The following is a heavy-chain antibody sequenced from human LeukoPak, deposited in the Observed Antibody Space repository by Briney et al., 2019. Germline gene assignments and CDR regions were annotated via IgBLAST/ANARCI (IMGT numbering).Heavy chain of an antibody. CDR2: ISSSSSYI. CDR1: GFTFSSYS. CDR3: ARDQGSYLDY. Sequence: PGGSLRLSCAASGFTFSSYSMNWVRQAPGEGLEWVSSISSSSSYIYYADSVKGRFTISRDNAKNSLYLQMNSLRAEDTAVYYCARDQGSYLDYWGQGTLVTVSS. J-gene: IGHJ4*02. V-gene: IGHV3-21*01.